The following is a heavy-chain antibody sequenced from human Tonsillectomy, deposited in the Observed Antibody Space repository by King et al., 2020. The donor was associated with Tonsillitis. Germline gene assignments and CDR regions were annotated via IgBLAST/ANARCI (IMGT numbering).Heavy chain of an antibody. Sequence: QMPLQESGPGLVNPSETLSLTCTVSGVSMRSTYWSWIRRPAGKGLEWIGRVYASGNTYLNPSLKSRVTLSIDTSKNQFSLRLSSVTAADTAVYYCARDRGDYYDSATYDPLYFDSWGQGTLVTVTS. V-gene: IGHV4-4*07. CDR2: VYASGNT. J-gene: IGHJ4*02. CDR1: GVSMRSTY. CDR3: ARDRGDYYDSATYDPLYFDS. D-gene: IGHD3-22*01.